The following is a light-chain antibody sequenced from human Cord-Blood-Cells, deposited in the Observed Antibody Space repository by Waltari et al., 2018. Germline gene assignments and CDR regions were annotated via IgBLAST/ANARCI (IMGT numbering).Light chain of an antibody. CDR1: QSISSW. V-gene: IGKV1-5*01. Sequence: DIQMTQSPSTLSASVGARVTITCRASQSISSWLAWYPQNPGKAPKLLIYDASSLESGVPSRFSGSGSGTEFTLTISSLQPDDFATYYCQQYNSYSTFGQGTKVEIK. CDR3: QQYNSYST. J-gene: IGKJ1*01. CDR2: DAS.